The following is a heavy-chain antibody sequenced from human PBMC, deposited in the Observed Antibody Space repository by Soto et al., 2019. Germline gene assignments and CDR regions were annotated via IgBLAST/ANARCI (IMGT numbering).Heavy chain of an antibody. CDR1: GGTFSSYA. J-gene: IGHJ6*02. CDR2: INPSGGST. CDR3: ARDRYYYDSSGYPVPYYYGMDV. Sequence: ASVKVSCKASGGTFSSYAISWVRQAPGQGLEWMGIINPSGGSTSYAQKFQGRVTMTRDTSTSTVYMELSSLRSEDTAVYYCARDRYYYDSSGYPVPYYYGMDVWGQGTTVTVSS. V-gene: IGHV1-46*01. D-gene: IGHD3-22*01.